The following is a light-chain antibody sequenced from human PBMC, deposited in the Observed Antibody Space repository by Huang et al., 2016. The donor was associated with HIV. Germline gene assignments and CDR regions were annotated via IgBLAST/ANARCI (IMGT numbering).Light chain of an antibody. CDR3: QQYGSSPMYT. CDR2: GAS. V-gene: IGKV3-20*01. CDR1: QSVSSSY. Sequence: EIVLTQSPGTLSLSPGGRATLSCRASQSVSSSYLAWYQQKPGQAPRLLIYGASSRATGNPDRFSGSGSGTDFTLTISRLEPEDFAVYYCQQYGSSPMYTFGQGTKLEIK. J-gene: IGKJ2*01.